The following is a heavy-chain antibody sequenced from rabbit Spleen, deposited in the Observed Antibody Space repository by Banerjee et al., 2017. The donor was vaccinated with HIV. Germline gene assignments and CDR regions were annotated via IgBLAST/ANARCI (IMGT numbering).Heavy chain of an antibody. D-gene: IGHD3-1*01. CDR3: ARDGPGAGGYVFDT. Sequence: LVESGGDLVQPGASLTLTCTASGFSFSSSDYMCWFRQAPGKGLEWIGCIYTSSGPTYYASWAKGRFAISKASSTTVTLQMTSLTAADTATYFCARDGPGAGGYVFDTWGPGTLVTVS. J-gene: IGHJ2*01. V-gene: IGHV1S40*01. CDR1: GFSFSSSDY. CDR2: IYTSSGPT.